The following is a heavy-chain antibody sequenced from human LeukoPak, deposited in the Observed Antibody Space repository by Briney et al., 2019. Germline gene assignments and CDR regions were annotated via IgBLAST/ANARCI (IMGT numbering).Heavy chain of an antibody. CDR1: GFTFTDFY. CDR3: ATDQRYAFDY. D-gene: IGHD3-9*01. Sequence: GGSLRLSCVASGFTFTDFYMNWIRRAPGKGLEWISYIRTTAEGAKYAYYADSVKGRVTISRDDGKNTLYLHMNSLRDDDTAVYYCATDQRYAFDYWGQGILVTVSS. V-gene: IGHV3-11*03. J-gene: IGHJ4*02. CDR2: IRTTAEGAKYA.